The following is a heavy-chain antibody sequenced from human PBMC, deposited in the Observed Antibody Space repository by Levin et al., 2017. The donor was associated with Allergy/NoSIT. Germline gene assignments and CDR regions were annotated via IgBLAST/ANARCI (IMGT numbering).Heavy chain of an antibody. D-gene: IGHD5-12*01. CDR1: GGSISSYY. CDR2: IYYSGST. CDR3: ARERVGYDFDY. J-gene: IGHJ4*02. V-gene: IGHV4-59*01. Sequence: SETLSLTCTVSGGSISSYYWSWIRQPPGKGLEWIGYIYYSGSTNYNPSLKSRVTISVDTSKNQFSLKLSSVTAADTAVYYCARERVGYDFDYWGQGTLVTVSS.